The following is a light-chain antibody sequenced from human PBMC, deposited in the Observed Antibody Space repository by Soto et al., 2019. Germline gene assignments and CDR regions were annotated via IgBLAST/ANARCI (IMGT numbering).Light chain of an antibody. CDR2: LNSDGSH. V-gene: IGLV4-69*01. Sequence: QSVLTQSPSASASLGASVKLTCTLSSGHSSYAIAWHQQQPEKGPRYLMKLNSDGSHSKGDGIPDRFSGSSSGAERYLTISSLQSEDEADYYCQTRDTGIHWVFGGGTKVTVL. J-gene: IGLJ3*02. CDR1: SGHSSYA. CDR3: QTRDTGIHWV.